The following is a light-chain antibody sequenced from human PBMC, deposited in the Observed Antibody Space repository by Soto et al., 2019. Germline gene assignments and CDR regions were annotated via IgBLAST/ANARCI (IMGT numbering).Light chain of an antibody. CDR1: QSVSSGY. CDR3: QQSGNWPH. V-gene: IGKV3D-20*02. CDR2: GSS. Sequence: EIVLTQSPGTLSLSPGERATLSCRASQSVSSGYLAWYQQKPGQAPRLLIYGSSSRATGTPDRFSGSGSGTEFTLTINSLQSEDFATYFCQQSGNWPHLGQGTRLE. J-gene: IGKJ5*01.